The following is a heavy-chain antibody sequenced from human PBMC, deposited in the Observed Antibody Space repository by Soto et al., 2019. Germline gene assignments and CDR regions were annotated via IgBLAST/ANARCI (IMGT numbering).Heavy chain of an antibody. J-gene: IGHJ4*02. D-gene: IGHD3-9*01. CDR2: IVVGSGNT. Sequence: GASVKVSCKASGFTFTSSAVQWVRQARGQRLEWIGWIVVGSGNTNYAQKFQERVTITRDMSTSTAYMELNSLRAEDTAVYYCAKDRRVLYYDILTGYFTLFDYWGQGTLVTVSS. V-gene: IGHV1-58*01. CDR3: AKDRRVLYYDILTGYFTLFDY. CDR1: GFTFTSSA.